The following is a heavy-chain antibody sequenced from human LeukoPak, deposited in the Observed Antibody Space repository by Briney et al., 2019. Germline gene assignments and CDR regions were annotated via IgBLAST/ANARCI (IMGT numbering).Heavy chain of an antibody. CDR1: GGSFSGYY. Sequence: SETLSLTCAVYGGSFSGYYWGWIRQPPGKGLEWIGEINHSGSTNYNPSLKSRVTISVDTSKNQFSLKLSSVTAADTAVYYCARWAAALPRVPKSHMDVWGKGTTVTVSS. J-gene: IGHJ6*03. CDR3: ARWAAALPRVPKSHMDV. V-gene: IGHV4-34*01. CDR2: INHSGST. D-gene: IGHD3-10*01.